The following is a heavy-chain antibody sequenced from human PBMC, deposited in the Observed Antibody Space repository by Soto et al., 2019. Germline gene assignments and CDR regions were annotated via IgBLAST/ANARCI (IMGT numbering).Heavy chain of an antibody. J-gene: IGHJ4*02. V-gene: IGHV1-3*05. D-gene: IGHD5-12*01. CDR1: GYTFTSYA. Sequence: QVQLVQSGAEEKKPGASVKVSCKASGYTFTSYAMHWVRQAPGQRLEWMGWINAGNGNTKYSQKFQGRVTITRDTSASTAYMELSSLRSEDTAVYYCARGGVWYSGYDSAYYFDYWGQGTLVTVSS. CDR3: ARGGVWYSGYDSAYYFDY. CDR2: INAGNGNT.